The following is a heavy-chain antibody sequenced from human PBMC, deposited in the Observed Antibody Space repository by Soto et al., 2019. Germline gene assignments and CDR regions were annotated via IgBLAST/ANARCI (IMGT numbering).Heavy chain of an antibody. D-gene: IGHD3-16*02. CDR1: EFTFSSFN. CDR3: ARIYRRDGNKYADY. V-gene: IGHV3-48*02. CDR2: ISASSTIV. J-gene: IGHJ4*02. Sequence: EVQLVESGGGLVQPGESLRLSCAASEFTFSSFNMHWVRQAPGKGLGWVSYISASSTIVYYGDSVKGRFTISRDNAKNSLYLQMNSLRDEDTAVYYCARIYRRDGNKYADYWGQGTLVTVSS.